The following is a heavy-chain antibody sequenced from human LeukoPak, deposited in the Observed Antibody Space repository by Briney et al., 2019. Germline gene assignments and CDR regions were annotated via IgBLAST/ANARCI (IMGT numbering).Heavy chain of an antibody. J-gene: IGHJ4*02. CDR1: GFSFSSYA. D-gene: IGHD3-10*01. Sequence: PGGSLRLSCAAPGFSFSSYAMSWVRQAPGKGLVWVSAISSSGDSTYYADSVKGRFTISRDNSKNTLYLQMNSLRAEDTAVYYCARTTYYYGSGSYASCDYWGQGTLVTVSS. CDR3: ARTTYYYGSGSYASCDY. CDR2: ISSSGDST. V-gene: IGHV3-23*01.